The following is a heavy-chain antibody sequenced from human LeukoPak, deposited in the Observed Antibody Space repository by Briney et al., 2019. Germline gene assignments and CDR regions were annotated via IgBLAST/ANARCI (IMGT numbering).Heavy chain of an antibody. CDR3: ARDDGNRIYDFWSGYYGSDAFDI. V-gene: IGHV3-30-3*01. CDR2: ISYDGSNK. CDR1: GYTFTGYY. D-gene: IGHD3-3*01. Sequence: SCKASGYTFTGYYMHWVRQAPGKGLEWVAVISYDGSNKYYADSVKGRFTISRDNSKNTLYLQMNSLRAEDTAVYYCARDDGNRIYDFWSGYYGSDAFDIWGQGTMVTVSS. J-gene: IGHJ3*02.